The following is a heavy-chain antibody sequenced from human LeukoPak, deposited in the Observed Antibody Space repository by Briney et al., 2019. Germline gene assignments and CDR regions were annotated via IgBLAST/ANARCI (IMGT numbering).Heavy chain of an antibody. Sequence: PGGPLRLSCAASGFTFSDAWLSWVRQAPGKGLEWIGRIRTKSEGEPTDYPGPVKGRFTISRDHSKNTLYLQMNSLRTEDTAVYYCTADLSDSSAWSFDYWGQGTLVTVSS. J-gene: IGHJ4*02. CDR1: GFTFSDAW. V-gene: IGHV3-15*01. CDR2: IRTKSEGEPT. D-gene: IGHD3-22*01. CDR3: TADLSDSSAWSFDY.